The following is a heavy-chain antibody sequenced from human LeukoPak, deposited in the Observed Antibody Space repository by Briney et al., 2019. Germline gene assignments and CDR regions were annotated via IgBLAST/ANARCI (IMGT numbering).Heavy chain of an antibody. V-gene: IGHV4-39*01. D-gene: IGHD4-17*01. CDR3: ASGLRGDAFDI. Sequence: TSETLSLTCTVSGGSISSSSYYWVWIRQPPGKGLEWIVSICYSGSTYYNSSLKGRITISVDTTKNQFSLKLSSVTAADTAVYYCASGLRGDAFDIWGQGTMVTVSS. J-gene: IGHJ3*02. CDR2: ICYSGST. CDR1: GGSISSSSYY.